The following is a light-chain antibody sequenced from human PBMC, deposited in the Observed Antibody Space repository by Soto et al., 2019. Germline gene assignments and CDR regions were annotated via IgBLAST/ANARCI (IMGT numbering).Light chain of an antibody. CDR1: QSISSY. Sequence: DIQMTQSPSSLSASLGDRVTITCRASQSISSYLNWYQQKPGKPPKHIFYADSSLQSGVPSRFSRSGSGTDFTLTISSLQPEDFATYYCQQSYSTPYTFGQGTKVDIK. J-gene: IGKJ2*01. V-gene: IGKV1-39*01. CDR3: QQSYSTPYT. CDR2: ADS.